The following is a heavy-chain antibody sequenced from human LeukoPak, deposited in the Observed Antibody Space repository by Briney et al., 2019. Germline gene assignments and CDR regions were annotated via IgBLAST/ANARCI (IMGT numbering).Heavy chain of an antibody. Sequence: PGGSLRLSCAASGFTFSSYGMHWVRQATGKGLEWVAVIWYDGSNKYYADSVKGRFTISRDNSKNTLYLQMNSLRAEDTAVYYCARGGDILTGYPTTPEGPFDYWGQGTLVTVSS. CDR2: IWYDGSNK. CDR1: GFTFSSYG. J-gene: IGHJ4*02. D-gene: IGHD3-9*01. V-gene: IGHV3-33*01. CDR3: ARGGDILTGYPTTPEGPFDY.